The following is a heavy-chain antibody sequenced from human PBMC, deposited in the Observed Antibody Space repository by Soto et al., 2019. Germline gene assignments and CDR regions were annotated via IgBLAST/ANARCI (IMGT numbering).Heavy chain of an antibody. V-gene: IGHV4-31*03. CDR3: ASDRRSYGDYYFDY. CDR1: GGSISSAGYY. Sequence: QVQLQESGPGLVKPSQTLSLTCTVSGGSISSAGYYWSWIRQHPGKGLEWIGYIYYSGSTYYNPSLKDRVTISVDTSKNPFSLKLSSVTAADTAVYYCASDRRSYGDYYFDYWGQGTLVTVSS. CDR2: IYYSGST. D-gene: IGHD4-17*01. J-gene: IGHJ4*02.